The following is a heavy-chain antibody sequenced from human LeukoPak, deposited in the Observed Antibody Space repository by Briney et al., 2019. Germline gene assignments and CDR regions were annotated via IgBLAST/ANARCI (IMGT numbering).Heavy chain of an antibody. V-gene: IGHV4-59*01. Sequence: PSETLSLTCTVSGGSISTYYWNWIRQPPGKGLQWIGYIHYTGSTNYNPSLKSRVTISVDMSKNQFSLKMRSVSAADTAVYYCARGVEYGEEVDNWGQGTLVTVSS. CDR1: GGSISTYY. CDR3: ARGVEYGEEVDN. D-gene: IGHD4-17*01. CDR2: IHYTGST. J-gene: IGHJ4*02.